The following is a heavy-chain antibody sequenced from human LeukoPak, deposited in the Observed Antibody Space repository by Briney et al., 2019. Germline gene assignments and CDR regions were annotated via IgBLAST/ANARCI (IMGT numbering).Heavy chain of an antibody. D-gene: IGHD6-19*01. Sequence: SETLSLTCTVSGGSISSSSYYWGWLRQPPGKGLEWIGSIYYSGSTYYNPSLKSRVTISVDTSKNQFSLKLSSVTAADTAVYYCARDLGGWYGYWGQGTLVTVSS. V-gene: IGHV4-39*07. CDR3: ARDLGGWYGY. CDR2: IYYSGST. CDR1: GGSISSSSYY. J-gene: IGHJ4*02.